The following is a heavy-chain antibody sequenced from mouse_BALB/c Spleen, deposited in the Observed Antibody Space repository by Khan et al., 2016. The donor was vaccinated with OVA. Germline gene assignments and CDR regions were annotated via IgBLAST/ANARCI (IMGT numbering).Heavy chain of an antibody. CDR3: ARGDGYYVYFDY. V-gene: IGHV1-77*01. Sequence: QVQLKQSGPELVKPGASVKMSCKASGYTFTYYVITWVKQRTGQGLELIGEIYPGSDNAYYNERFKGKATLTADKSSNTTHMQLSSLTSEDSAVYFCARGDGYYVYFDYWGQGTTLTVSS. D-gene: IGHD2-3*01. CDR1: GYTFTYYV. J-gene: IGHJ2*01. CDR2: IYPGSDNA.